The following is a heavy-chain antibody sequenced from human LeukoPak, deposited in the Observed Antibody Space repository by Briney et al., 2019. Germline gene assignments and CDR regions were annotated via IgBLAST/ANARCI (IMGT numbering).Heavy chain of an antibody. J-gene: IGHJ5*02. D-gene: IGHD3-9*01. V-gene: IGHV4-39*07. Sequence: SETLSLTCTVSGGSISSSSYYWGWIRQPPGKGLEWIVSINYSGRTYYTPSLKSRVTISVDTSKNQFSLKLSSVTAADTAVYFCARGPNYDILTGYYNGWFDPWGQGTLVTVSS. CDR3: ARGPNYDILTGYYNGWFDP. CDR1: GGSISSSSYY. CDR2: INYSGRT.